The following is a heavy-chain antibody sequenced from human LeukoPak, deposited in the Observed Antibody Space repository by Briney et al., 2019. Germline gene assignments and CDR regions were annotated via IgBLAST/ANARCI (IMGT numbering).Heavy chain of an antibody. Sequence: SETLSLTCTVSGGAISSNYWSWIRQPAGKGLEWIGQIYTSGSTNYNPSLKSRVTMSVDTSKNQFSLKLSSVTAADTAVYYCARQRDYYYGSGSYFVWFDPWGQGTLVTVSS. CDR1: GGAISSNY. J-gene: IGHJ5*02. CDR3: ARQRDYYYGSGSYFVWFDP. CDR2: IYTSGST. D-gene: IGHD3-10*01. V-gene: IGHV4-4*07.